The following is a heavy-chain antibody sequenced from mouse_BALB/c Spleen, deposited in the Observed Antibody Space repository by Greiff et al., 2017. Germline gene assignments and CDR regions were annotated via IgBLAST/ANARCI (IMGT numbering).Heavy chain of an antibody. J-gene: IGHJ4*01. V-gene: IGHV5-17*02. CDR3: ARGHYGRGGAMDY. Sequence: EVNVVESGGGLVQPGGSRKLSCAASGFTFSSFGMHWVRQAPEKGLEWVAYISSGSSTIYYADTVKGRFTISRDNPKNTLFLQMTSLRSEDTAMYYCARGHYGRGGAMDYWGQGTSVTVSS. CDR1: GFTFSSFG. D-gene: IGHD1-1*01. CDR2: ISSGSSTI.